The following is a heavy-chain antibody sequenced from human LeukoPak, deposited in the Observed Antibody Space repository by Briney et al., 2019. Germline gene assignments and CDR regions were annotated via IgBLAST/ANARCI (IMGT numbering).Heavy chain of an antibody. Sequence: SETLSLTCTVSGGSISSSSYYWGWIRQPPGKGLEWIGSIYYSGSTYYNPSLKSRVTISVDTSKNQFSLKLSSVTAADTAVYYCASAHSSGWYGDAFDIWGQGTMVTVSP. D-gene: IGHD6-19*01. CDR3: ASAHSSGWYGDAFDI. CDR1: GGSISSSSYY. CDR2: IYYSGST. V-gene: IGHV4-39*01. J-gene: IGHJ3*02.